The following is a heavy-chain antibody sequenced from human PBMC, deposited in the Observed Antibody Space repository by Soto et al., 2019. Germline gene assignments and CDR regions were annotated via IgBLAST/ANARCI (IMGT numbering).Heavy chain of an antibody. J-gene: IGHJ6*02. CDR2: IYYSGST. CDR3: ARASPVVTDV. V-gene: IGHV4-59*08. D-gene: IGHD5-18*01. CDR1: CSSITNYF. Sequence: SDTLSLTCIVSCSSITNYFCNWIRQSPGKGLEWIGYIYYSGSTYYNPSLKSRVTISVDTSKRQFSLKLSSVTAADTAVYYCARASPVVTDVWGQGTTVT.